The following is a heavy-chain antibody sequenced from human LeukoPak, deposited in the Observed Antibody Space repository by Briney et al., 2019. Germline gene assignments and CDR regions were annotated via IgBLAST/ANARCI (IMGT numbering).Heavy chain of an antibody. CDR2: IYTSGST. D-gene: IGHD2-2*02. J-gene: IGHJ5*02. V-gene: IGHV4-4*07. CDR1: GGSISSYY. CDR3: ARGPPLGYCSSTSCNSVWFDP. Sequence: SETLSLTCTVSGGSISSYYWNWIRQPAGKGLEWIGRIYTSGSTNYNPSLKSRVTMSVDTSKNQFSLKLSSVTAADTAVYYCARGPPLGYCSSTSCNSVWFDPWGQGTLVTVSS.